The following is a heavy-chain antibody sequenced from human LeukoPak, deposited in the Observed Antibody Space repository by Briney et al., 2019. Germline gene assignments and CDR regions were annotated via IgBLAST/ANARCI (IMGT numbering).Heavy chain of an antibody. J-gene: IGHJ4*02. Sequence: PGGSLRLSCAASGFTFSSYWMSWVRQAPGKGLEWVARMNLDGSEKYYVDSVKGRFTISRDNAKTSLYLEMNSLRAEDTAVYYCARDATCCTNGVCYTRFDYWGQGTLVTVSS. CDR2: MNLDGSEK. CDR1: GFTFSSYW. D-gene: IGHD2-8*01. CDR3: ARDATCCTNGVCYTRFDY. V-gene: IGHV3-7*01.